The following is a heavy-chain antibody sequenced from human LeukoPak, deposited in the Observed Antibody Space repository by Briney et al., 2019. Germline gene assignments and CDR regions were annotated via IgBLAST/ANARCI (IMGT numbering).Heavy chain of an antibody. Sequence: ASVKVSCKASGYTFTGYYMHWVRQAPGQGLEWMGWINPNSGGTNYAQKFQGRVTMTRDTSISTAYMELSRLRSEDTAVYYCARTLSLDGYNHFDFWGQGTLVTVSS. D-gene: IGHD5-24*01. CDR1: GYTFTGYY. V-gene: IGHV1-2*02. CDR2: INPNSGGT. CDR3: ARTLSLDGYNHFDF. J-gene: IGHJ4*02.